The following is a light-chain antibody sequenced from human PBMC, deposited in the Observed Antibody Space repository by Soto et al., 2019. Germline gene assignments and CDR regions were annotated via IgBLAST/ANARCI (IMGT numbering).Light chain of an antibody. CDR3: QTWGTGIQV. Sequence: QPVLTQSPSASASLGASVKLTCTLSSGHSSYAIAWHQQQPEKGPRYLMKLNSDVSHSKGDGIPDRFSGSSSGAERYLTISSLQSEDEADSYCQTWGTGIQVFGGGTKLTVL. J-gene: IGLJ2*01. V-gene: IGLV4-69*01. CDR1: SGHSSYA. CDR2: LNSDVSH.